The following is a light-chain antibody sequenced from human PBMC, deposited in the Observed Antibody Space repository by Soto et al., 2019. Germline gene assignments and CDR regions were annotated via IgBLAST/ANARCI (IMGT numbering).Light chain of an antibody. V-gene: IGKV3-20*01. CDR3: LHHGSSPIT. CDR2: SVS. Sequence: EMVLTRSQRTKCLAPGDRAALGCRRSQSVSNDYVAWVQQKPGQTPRLLIYSVSSRATGIPDRFSGSGSGTDFTLTISRLEPEDFATYYCLHHGSSPITIGQGTRLEIK. CDR1: QSVSNDY. J-gene: IGKJ5*01.